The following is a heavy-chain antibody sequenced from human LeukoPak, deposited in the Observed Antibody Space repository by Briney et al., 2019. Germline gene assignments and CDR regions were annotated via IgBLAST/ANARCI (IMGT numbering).Heavy chain of an antibody. D-gene: IGHD3-22*01. V-gene: IGHV1-8*01. CDR2: MNTNSSNT. J-gene: IGHJ4*02. Sequence: ASVKVSCKDSGYTFTSYDINWVRQATGQGLGGMGWMNTNSSNTGYAQKFQGRVTMTRNTSISTAYMELSSLRSEDTAVYYCAAGDYYDSSGYPLRWGQGTLVTVSS. CDR1: GYTFTSYD. CDR3: AAGDYYDSSGYPLR.